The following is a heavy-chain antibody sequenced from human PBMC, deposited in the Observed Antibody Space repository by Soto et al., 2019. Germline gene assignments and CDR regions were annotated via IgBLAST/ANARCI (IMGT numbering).Heavy chain of an antibody. Sequence: QVQLVQSGAEVKKPGASVKVSCKASGYTLTDYYIHWVRQAPGQGPEWVGIIYPSGGGTSYAQNFQGRVTMTRDTSTSTVYMELSSLTSDDTAVYYCARNSLSGAFDIWGQGTMVIVSS. V-gene: IGHV1-46*03. CDR3: ARNSLSGAFDI. D-gene: IGHD3-10*01. CDR2: IYPSGGGT. J-gene: IGHJ3*02. CDR1: GYTLTDYY.